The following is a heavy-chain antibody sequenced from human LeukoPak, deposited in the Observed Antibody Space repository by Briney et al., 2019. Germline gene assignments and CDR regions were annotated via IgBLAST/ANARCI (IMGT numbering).Heavy chain of an antibody. Sequence: GGSLRLSCAALGSTFSSYWMSWVRKAPRKGLNWVANIKQDGSETYCVDSVKGRFTFSRDNPKHSLYLQMNTLRAEDTAVYYCARPVAVAGYDYWGQGTLVTVSS. CDR3: ARPVAVAGYDY. CDR2: IKQDGSET. J-gene: IGHJ4*02. D-gene: IGHD6-19*01. CDR1: GSTFSSYW. V-gene: IGHV3-7*01.